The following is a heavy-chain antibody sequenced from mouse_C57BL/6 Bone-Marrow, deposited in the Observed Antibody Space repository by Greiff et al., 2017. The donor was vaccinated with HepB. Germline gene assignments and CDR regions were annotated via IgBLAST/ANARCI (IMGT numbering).Heavy chain of an antibody. Sequence: QVQLQQSGAELVRPGVSVKMSCKASGYTFTSYNMHWVKQTPRQGLEWIGAIYPGNGDTSYNQKFKGKATMTVDQSSSTAYMQLSSLTSEDSAVYFWARWGDGNPWFAYWGQGTLVTVSA. D-gene: IGHD2-1*01. J-gene: IGHJ3*01. CDR2: IYPGNGDT. CDR3: ARWGDGNPWFAY. CDR1: GYTFTSYN. V-gene: IGHV1-12*01.